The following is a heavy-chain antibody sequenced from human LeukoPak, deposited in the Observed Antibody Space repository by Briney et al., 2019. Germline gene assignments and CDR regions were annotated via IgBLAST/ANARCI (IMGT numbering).Heavy chain of an antibody. J-gene: IGHJ4*02. CDR1: GFTFTTYW. CDR2: IKQDGTEK. Sequence: GESLRLSCAASGFTFTTYWMSWVRQAPGKGLEWVANIKQDGTEKYYVDSVKGRFTISRDNAKNSVYLQMNSLRAEDTAVYYCVTHEVTVITRSTFDNWGQGTLVTVSS. CDR3: VTHEVTVITRSTFDN. D-gene: IGHD4-23*01. V-gene: IGHV3-7*01.